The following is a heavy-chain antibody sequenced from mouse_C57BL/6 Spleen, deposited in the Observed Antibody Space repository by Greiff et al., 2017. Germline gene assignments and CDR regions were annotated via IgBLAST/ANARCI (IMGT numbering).Heavy chain of an antibody. Sequence: QVQLQQSGAELVRPGTSVKVSCKASGYAFTNYLIEWVKQRPGQGLEWIGVINPGSGGTNYNEKFKGKATLTADKSSSTAYMQLSSLTSEDSAVYFCARRSNYVRGAMGYWGQRTSVTVSS. CDR3: ARRSNYVRGAMGY. J-gene: IGHJ4*01. CDR1: GYAFTNYL. V-gene: IGHV1-54*01. D-gene: IGHD2-5*01. CDR2: INPGSGGT.